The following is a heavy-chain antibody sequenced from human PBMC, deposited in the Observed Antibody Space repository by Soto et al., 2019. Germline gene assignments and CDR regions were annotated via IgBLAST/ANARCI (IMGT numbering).Heavy chain of an antibody. CDR3: ARGVQSSRADYYYYYMDV. CDR1: GFTFSTYW. D-gene: IGHD3-16*01. J-gene: IGHJ6*03. CDR2: INSDGSST. V-gene: IGHV3-74*01. Sequence: GGSLRLSCAASGFTFSTYWMHWVRQVPGKGLVWVSRINSDGSSTNYADSVRGRFTISRDNAKNTLYLQMNSLRAEDTAVYYCARGVQSSRADYYYYYMDVWGKGTTVTVSS.